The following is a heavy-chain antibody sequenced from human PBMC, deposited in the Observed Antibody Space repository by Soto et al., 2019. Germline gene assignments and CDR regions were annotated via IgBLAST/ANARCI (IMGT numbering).Heavy chain of an antibody. V-gene: IGHV3-23*01. J-gene: IGHJ4*02. CDR1: GFTFSHYT. CDR2: LIRSDGVA. D-gene: IGHD2-15*01. CDR3: ASVGLHGSIDCRVSYFLN. Sequence: EVQMLESGGYLVQPGGTLRFSCASGFTFSHYTMAWVRQAPGKGLELFSGLIRSDGVAYYADSVKGRFTISRDNSKNTVLMQTNSLRAEETAVYYCASVGLHGSIDCRVSYFLNWDQGTLVTVSS.